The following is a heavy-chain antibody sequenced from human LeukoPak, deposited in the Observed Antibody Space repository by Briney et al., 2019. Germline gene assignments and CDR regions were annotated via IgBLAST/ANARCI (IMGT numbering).Heavy chain of an antibody. D-gene: IGHD2-2*01. J-gene: IGHJ3*02. Sequence: GGSLRLPCAASGFTFSSYAMHWVRQTPGKGLEWVSGISWNSGNIGYADSVKGRFTISRDNAKNSLYLQMNSLRAEDTAVYYCASADADQYCSSTSCYIKSDAFDIWGQGTMVTVSS. CDR1: GFTFSSYA. V-gene: IGHV3-9*01. CDR2: ISWNSGNI. CDR3: ASADADQYCSSTSCYIKSDAFDI.